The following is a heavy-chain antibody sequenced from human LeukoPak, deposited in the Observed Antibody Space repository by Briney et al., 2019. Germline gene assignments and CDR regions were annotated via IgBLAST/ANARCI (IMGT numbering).Heavy chain of an antibody. Sequence: SETLSLTCTVSGGSISSYYWSWIRQPPGKGLEWIGYIYYSGSTNYNPSLKSRVTISVDTSKNQFSLKLCSVTAADTAVYYCARENWNPSVFDYWGQGTLVTVSS. D-gene: IGHD1-1*01. CDR2: IYYSGST. CDR3: ARENWNPSVFDY. CDR1: GGSISSYY. J-gene: IGHJ4*02. V-gene: IGHV4-59*01.